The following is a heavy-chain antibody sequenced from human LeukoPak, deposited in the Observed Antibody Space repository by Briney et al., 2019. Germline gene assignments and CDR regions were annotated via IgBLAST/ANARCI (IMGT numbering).Heavy chain of an antibody. D-gene: IGHD7-27*01. CDR2: ISGDGVYI. CDR3: AKGGADDWGET. Sequence: GGSLRLSCAASGFTFRNVAMSWVRQAPGKGLEWVSAISGDGVYIYYIDSVKGRFTTSRDNSRDTLFLQMNSLRAEDTALYYCAKGGADDWGETCGQGTLVTVSS. CDR1: GFTFRNVA. V-gene: IGHV3-23*01. J-gene: IGHJ5*02.